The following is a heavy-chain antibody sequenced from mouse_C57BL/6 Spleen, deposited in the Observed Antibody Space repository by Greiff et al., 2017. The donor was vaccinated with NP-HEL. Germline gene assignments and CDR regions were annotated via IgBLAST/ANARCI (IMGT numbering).Heavy chain of an antibody. V-gene: IGHV3-2*02. D-gene: IGHD1-2*01. CDR2: ISYSGST. CDR1: GYSITSGYG. Sequence: VQLKDSGPGLVKPSQSLSLTCTVTGYSITSGYGWTWIRQFPGTKLEWMGYISYSGSTNSNPSLKSRISITRDTSKNKFFLQLNSVTTEDTATYYCAITARIKYWGQGTTLTVSS. J-gene: IGHJ2*01. CDR3: AITARIKY.